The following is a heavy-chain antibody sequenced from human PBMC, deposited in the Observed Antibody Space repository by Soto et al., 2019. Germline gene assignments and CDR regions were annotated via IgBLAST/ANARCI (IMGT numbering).Heavy chain of an antibody. CDR2: ITGSGGSS. Sequence: EVQLLESGGGLVQPGGSLRLSCAASGFTFDSYAMSWVRQAPGKGLEWVSAITGSGGSSYYADSVKGRFTISRDNSKNSLYLQMNSLRAEDTAVYYCARTGYCSSTSCRYFDYWGQGTLVTVSS. J-gene: IGHJ4*02. CDR3: ARTGYCSSTSCRYFDY. CDR1: GFTFDSYA. D-gene: IGHD2-2*01. V-gene: IGHV3-23*01.